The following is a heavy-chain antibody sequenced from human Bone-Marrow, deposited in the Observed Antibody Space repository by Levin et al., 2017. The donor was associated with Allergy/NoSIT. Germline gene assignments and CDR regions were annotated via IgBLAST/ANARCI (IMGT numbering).Heavy chain of an antibody. D-gene: IGHD4-17*01. V-gene: IGHV3-73*01. CDR2: IRTKPNNYAT. J-gene: IGHJ4*02. Sequence: PGGSLRLSCAASGFTFTGAAIHWVRQAPGKGLEWIGRIRTKPNNYATIYAASVRGRFTISRDASRSTAFLQMNSLKTEDTAVYYCTRPPILPRSTITLTTPGGYWGQGTLVTVSS. CDR1: GFTFTGAA. CDR3: TRPPILPRSTITLTTPGGY.